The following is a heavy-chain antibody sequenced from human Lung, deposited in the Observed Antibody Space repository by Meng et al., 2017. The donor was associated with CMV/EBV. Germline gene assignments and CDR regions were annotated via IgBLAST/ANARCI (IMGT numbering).Heavy chain of an antibody. Sequence: KATGGTFSSYASSWVRQAPGQGLEWMGGIIPILGIANYAQKFQGRVTITADKSTSTAYMELSSLRSEDTAVYYCARTGGDNWNDVDYWGQGTLVTVSS. J-gene: IGHJ4*02. CDR1: GGTFSSYA. V-gene: IGHV1-69*10. CDR2: IIPILGIA. CDR3: ARTGGDNWNDVDY. D-gene: IGHD1-1*01.